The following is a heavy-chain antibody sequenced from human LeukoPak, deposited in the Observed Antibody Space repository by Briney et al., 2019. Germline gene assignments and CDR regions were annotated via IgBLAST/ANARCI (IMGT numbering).Heavy chain of an antibody. Sequence: PSETLSLTCTVSGGYISIYYWSWIRQSPGKGLEYIAYMYDGGTTKSNPSLKSRVTMSVDTSRNQFSLQLSSVTAADTALYYCARETGYCSGGRCYFIYWGQGTLVTVSS. D-gene: IGHD2-15*01. J-gene: IGHJ4*02. CDR3: ARETGYCSGGRCYFIY. CDR2: MYDGGTT. V-gene: IGHV4-59*01. CDR1: GGYISIYY.